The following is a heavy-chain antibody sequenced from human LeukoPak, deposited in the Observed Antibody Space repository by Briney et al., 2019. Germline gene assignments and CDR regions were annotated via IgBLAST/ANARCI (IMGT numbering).Heavy chain of an antibody. Sequence: ASVKVSCKASGGTFSSYTISWVRQAPGQGLEWMGRIIPILGIANYAQKFQGRVTITAGKSTSTAYKELSSLRSEDTAVYYCASWIPTENAFDIWGQGTMVTVSS. CDR1: GGTFSSYT. CDR3: ASWIPTENAFDI. CDR2: IIPILGIA. V-gene: IGHV1-69*02. D-gene: IGHD4-17*01. J-gene: IGHJ3*02.